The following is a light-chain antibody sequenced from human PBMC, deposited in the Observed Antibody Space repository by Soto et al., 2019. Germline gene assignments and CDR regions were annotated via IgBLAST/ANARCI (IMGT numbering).Light chain of an antibody. CDR3: FSYAGRGTLVV. CDR1: SSDLGSYNL. CDR2: EAT. V-gene: IGLV2-23*01. Sequence: QSALTQPASVSGSPGQSITISCTGTSSDLGSYNLVSWYQHHPGKAPKLIIYEATKRPSGISSRFSGSKSGYTASLTISGLQAEDEAFYSCFSYAGRGTLVVSGGGTKLTVL. J-gene: IGLJ2*01.